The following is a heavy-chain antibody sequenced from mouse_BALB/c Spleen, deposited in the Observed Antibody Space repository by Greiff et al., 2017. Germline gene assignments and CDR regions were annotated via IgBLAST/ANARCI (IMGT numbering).Heavy chain of an antibody. Sequence: EVQLQESGAELVRSGASVKLSCTASGFNIKDYYMHWVKQRPEQGLEWIGWIDPENGDTEYAPKFQGKATMTADTSSNTAYLQLSSLTSEDTAVYYCNAPLLRHYFDYWGQGTTLTVSS. J-gene: IGHJ2*01. CDR2: IDPENGDT. CDR1: GFNIKDYY. D-gene: IGHD1-2*01. CDR3: NAPLLRHYFDY. V-gene: IGHV14-4*02.